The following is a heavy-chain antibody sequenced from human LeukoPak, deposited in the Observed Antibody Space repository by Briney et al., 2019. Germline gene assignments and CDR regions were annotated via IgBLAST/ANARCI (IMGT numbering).Heavy chain of an antibody. D-gene: IGHD7-27*01. Sequence: GGSLRLSCAASGFTFDDYAMHWVRQAPGKGLEWVSGISWNSGSIGYADSVKGRFTISRDNAKNSLYLQMNSLRAEDTALYYCAKDFAPGSDAFDIWGQGTMVTVSS. CDR3: AKDFAPGSDAFDI. CDR1: GFTFDDYA. CDR2: ISWNSGSI. V-gene: IGHV3-9*01. J-gene: IGHJ3*02.